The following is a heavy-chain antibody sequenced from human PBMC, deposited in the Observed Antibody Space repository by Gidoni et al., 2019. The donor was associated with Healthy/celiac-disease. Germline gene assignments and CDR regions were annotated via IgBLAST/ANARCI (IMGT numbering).Heavy chain of an antibody. V-gene: IGHV3-30-3*01. CDR1: GFTFSSYA. CDR3: ARDLALGYSYGASCDY. Sequence: QVQLVESGGGVVQPGRSLRLSCAASGFTFSSYAMHWVRQAPGKGLEWVAVISYDGSNKYYADSVKGRFTISRDNSKNTLYLQMNSLRAEDTAVYYCARDLALGYSYGASCDYWGQGTLVTVSS. D-gene: IGHD5-18*01. CDR2: ISYDGSNK. J-gene: IGHJ4*02.